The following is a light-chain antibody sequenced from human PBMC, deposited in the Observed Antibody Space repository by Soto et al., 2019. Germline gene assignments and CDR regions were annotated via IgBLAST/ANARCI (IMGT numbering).Light chain of an antibody. CDR3: SSYTTSNTRQIV. J-gene: IGLJ1*01. V-gene: IGLV2-14*03. CDR2: DVS. CDR1: RSDIGGYNY. Sequence: QSVLTQPASVSGSPGQSITISCTGTRSDIGGYNYVSWYQHHPGKAPKLIIYDVSNRPSGVSIRFSGSKSDNTASLTISWLWPEDEADYHCSSYTTSNTRQIVFGTGTKVTVL.